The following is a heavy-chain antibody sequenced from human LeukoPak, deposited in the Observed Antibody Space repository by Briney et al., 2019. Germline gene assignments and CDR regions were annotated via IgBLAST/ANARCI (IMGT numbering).Heavy chain of an antibody. CDR1: GYSFSSYW. Sequence: GQSLRISCKGSGYSFSSYWMGWVRQMPGKGLEWMGYIYPGDFDTRNSPPFQGQAAIPAAKSTRTAHLHWSSLRASATAMHFFLRPVNYGDLGDYWGQGTLVTVSS. CDR2: IYPGDFDT. J-gene: IGHJ4*02. V-gene: IGHV5-51*01. CDR3: LRPVNYGDLGDY. D-gene: IGHD4-17*01.